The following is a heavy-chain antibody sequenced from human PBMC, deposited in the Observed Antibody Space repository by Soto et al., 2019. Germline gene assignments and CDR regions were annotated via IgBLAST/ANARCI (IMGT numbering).Heavy chain of an antibody. CDR3: ARGGHVVVVTAALDY. CDR1: GDTFTDYY. D-gene: IGHD2-21*02. CDR2: VNPSGGHT. V-gene: IGHV1-46*01. J-gene: IGHJ4*02. Sequence: QVQLMQSGAEVKKPGASVKVSCKASGDTFTDYYIHWVRQAPGQGLEWMGTVNPSGGHTTYAQHSLGRVTMTRDTSTSPLYRELTSLTSDDTAIYYCARGGHVVVVTAALDYWGQGTLVTVSS.